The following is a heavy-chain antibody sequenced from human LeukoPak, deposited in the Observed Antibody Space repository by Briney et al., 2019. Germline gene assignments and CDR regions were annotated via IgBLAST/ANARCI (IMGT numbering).Heavy chain of an antibody. CDR3: ARDWVAGVPFDAFDI. CDR2: IKEDGSEK. D-gene: IGHD3-10*01. J-gene: IGHJ3*02. CDR1: GFTLSDYW. V-gene: IGHV3-7*01. Sequence: PGGSLRLSCVAPGFTLSDYWMSWVRQAPGKGLEWVANIKEDGSEKYYVGSVKGRFTISRDNAKNSLYLHMDSLTAEDTAIYYCARDWVAGVPFDAFDIWGQGTM.